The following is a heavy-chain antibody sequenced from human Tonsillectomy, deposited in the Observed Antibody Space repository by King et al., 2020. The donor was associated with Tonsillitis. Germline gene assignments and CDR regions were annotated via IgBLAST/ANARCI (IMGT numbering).Heavy chain of an antibody. CDR1: GFAFSSYG. D-gene: IGHD2-15*01. J-gene: IGHJ4*02. V-gene: IGHV3-30*02. CDR3: AKEPVPECSGGRCYFD. CDR2: ILYDGSDK. Sequence: VQLVESGGGVVQPGGSLRLSCAASGFAFSSYGMHWVRQAPGKGLEWVAFILYDGSDKYYADFVKGRFTISRDNSKDTLYLQMNSLRAEDTAVYYCAKEPVPECSGGRCYFDWGQGTLVTVSS.